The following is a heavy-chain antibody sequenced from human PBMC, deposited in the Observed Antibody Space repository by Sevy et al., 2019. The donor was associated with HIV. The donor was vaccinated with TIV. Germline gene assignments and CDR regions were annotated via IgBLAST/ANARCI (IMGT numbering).Heavy chain of an antibody. CDR2: TYYRSKWYN. Sequence: KQSQTLSLTCAISGDSVSSNSAAWNWIRQSPSRGLEWLGRTYYRSKWYNDYAVSVKSRITINPDTSKNQFSLQLNSVTPDDTAVYYCARNPPYCSSTSCHFDYWGQGTLVTVSS. V-gene: IGHV6-1*01. D-gene: IGHD2-2*01. CDR1: GDSVSSNSAA. J-gene: IGHJ4*02. CDR3: ARNPPYCSSTSCHFDY.